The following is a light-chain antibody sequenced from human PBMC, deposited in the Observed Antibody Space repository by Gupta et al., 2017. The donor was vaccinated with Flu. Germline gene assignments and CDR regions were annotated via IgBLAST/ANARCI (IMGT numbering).Light chain of an antibody. CDR3: SSYTSSSTVI. J-gene: IGLJ2*01. Sequence: SITISCTGASSDVGSYKYVSWYQQYPGKAPKLMIYEVSYRPSGVSNRFSGSKSGNTASLTISGLQAEDEADYYCSSYTSSSTVIFGGGTKLTVL. CDR2: EVS. CDR1: SSDVGSYKY. V-gene: IGLV2-14*01.